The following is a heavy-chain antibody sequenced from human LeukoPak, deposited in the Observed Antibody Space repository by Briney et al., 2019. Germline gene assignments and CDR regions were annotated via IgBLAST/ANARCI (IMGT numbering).Heavy chain of an antibody. D-gene: IGHD3-16*01. CDR3: AKDLGGLDY. J-gene: IGHJ4*02. Sequence: GGSLRLSCAASGFTFSSYGMHWVRQAPGKGLEWVAVISYDGSNKYYADSVKGRFTISRDNSKNTLYLQMNSLRAEDTAVYYCAKDLGGLDYWGQGTLVTVSS. V-gene: IGHV3-30*18. CDR1: GFTFSSYG. CDR2: ISYDGSNK.